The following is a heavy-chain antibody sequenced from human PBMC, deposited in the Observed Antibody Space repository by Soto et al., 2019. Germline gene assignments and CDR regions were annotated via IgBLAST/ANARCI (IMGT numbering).Heavy chain of an antibody. V-gene: IGHV3-30*04. CDR2: ISNDGRGK. Sequence: QVQLVESGGGVVQPGMSLRLSCAASGFTFTTYAIDWVRQAPGKGLEWVAVISNDGRGKYYADSVKGRFTISRDNSKNPLYLQMTSLRSDDTAIYYCVRDQGFGGGSSCYYFDICCHGTLVTVSS. CDR3: VRDQGFGGGSSCYYFDI. D-gene: IGHD2-15*01. CDR1: GFTFTTYA. J-gene: IGHJ4*01.